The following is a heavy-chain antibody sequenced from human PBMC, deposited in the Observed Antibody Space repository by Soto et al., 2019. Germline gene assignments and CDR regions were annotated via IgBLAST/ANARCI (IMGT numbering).Heavy chain of an antibody. CDR1: GFTFSSYG. CDR2: IWYDGSNK. CDR3: ARGEDYGWGSMGCYGMDV. J-gene: IGHJ6*02. V-gene: IGHV3-33*01. D-gene: IGHD3-16*01. Sequence: QVQLVESGGGVVQPGRSLRLSCAASGFTFSSYGMHWVRQAPGKGLEWVAVIWYDGSNKYYADSVKGRFTISRDNSKNTLDLQMNSVRAEDTAVYYCARGEDYGWGSMGCYGMDVWGQGTTVTVSS.